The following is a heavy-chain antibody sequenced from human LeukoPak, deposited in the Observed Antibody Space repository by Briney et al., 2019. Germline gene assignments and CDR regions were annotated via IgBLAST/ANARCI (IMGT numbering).Heavy chain of an antibody. CDR1: GFTFDDYA. J-gene: IGHJ4*02. V-gene: IGHV3-23*01. CDR2: IAGSDGFT. CDR3: VRSLDY. Sequence: GGSLRLSCAASGFTFDDYAMNWVRQAPGKGLEWVSVIAGSDGFTQYADSVKGRFTISRDNPKNTVYLQMNRLRVEDTALYYCVRSLDYWGQGTLVTVSS.